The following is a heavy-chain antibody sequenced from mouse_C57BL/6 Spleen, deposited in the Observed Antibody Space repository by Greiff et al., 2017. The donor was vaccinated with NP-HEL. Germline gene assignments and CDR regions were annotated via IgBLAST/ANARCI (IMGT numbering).Heavy chain of an antibody. CDR3: ARNSNWFAY. CDR1: GFTFSSYG. J-gene: IGHJ3*01. CDR2: ISSGGSYT. V-gene: IGHV5-6*01. D-gene: IGHD2-5*01. Sequence: EVNLVESGGDLVKPGGSLKLSCAASGFTFSSYGMSWVRQTPDKRLEWVATISSGGSYTYYPDSVKGRFTISRDNAKNTLYLQMSSLKSEDTAMYYCARNSNWFAYWGQGTLVTVSA.